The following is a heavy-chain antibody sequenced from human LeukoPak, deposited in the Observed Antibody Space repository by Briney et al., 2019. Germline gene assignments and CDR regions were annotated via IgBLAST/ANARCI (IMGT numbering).Heavy chain of an antibody. CDR2: INWNGGST. V-gene: IGHV3-20*04. CDR1: GFTFDDYG. CDR3: ARDRGTNGINDRGYFDY. D-gene: IGHD1-1*01. Sequence: GGSLRLSCAASGFTFDDYGMSWVRQAPGKGLEWVSGINWNGGSTGYADSVRGRFTISRDNSRNTLYLQMNSLRVEDTAVYYCARDRGTNGINDRGYFDYWGQGTLVTVSS. J-gene: IGHJ4*02.